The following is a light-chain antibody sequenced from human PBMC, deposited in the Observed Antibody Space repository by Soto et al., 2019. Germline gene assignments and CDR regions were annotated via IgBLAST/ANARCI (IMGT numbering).Light chain of an antibody. CDR2: EGS. CDR1: SSDVGSYNL. Sequence: QSALTQPASVSGSPGQSITISCTGTSSDVGSYNLVSWYQQHAGEAPKLMIYEGSKRPSGVSNRFSGSRSGNTASLTISGLQAEDEADYYCCSYAGSSTFSFGGGTQLTVL. V-gene: IGLV2-23*03. J-gene: IGLJ2*01. CDR3: CSYAGSSTFS.